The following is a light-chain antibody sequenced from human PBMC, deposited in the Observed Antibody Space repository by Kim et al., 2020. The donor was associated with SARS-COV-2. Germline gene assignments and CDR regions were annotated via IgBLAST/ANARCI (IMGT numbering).Light chain of an antibody. CDR3: QQYNNWPWET. CDR2: GAS. Sequence: EIVMTQSPATLSVSPGERATLSCRASQSVSSNLAWYQQKPGQAPRLLIYGASTRATGIPARFSGSGSGTEFTLTISSLQSEDFAVYYCQQYNNWPWETFGGGTKVDIK. CDR1: QSVSSN. J-gene: IGKJ4*01. V-gene: IGKV3-15*01.